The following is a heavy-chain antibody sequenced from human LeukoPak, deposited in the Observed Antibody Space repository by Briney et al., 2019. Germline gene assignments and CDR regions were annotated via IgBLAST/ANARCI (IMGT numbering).Heavy chain of an antibody. CDR2: ISGSSSYI. CDR1: GFTFSHYN. CDR3: ARGSSNIAAANSPIDY. Sequence: GESLRLSCAASGFTFSHYNFHWVRQTPGKGLEWVSSISGSSSYIHYSDSVKGRFTISRDNAKKSLLLIMDSLRAEDTAVYYCARGSSNIAAANSPIDYWGQGTLVTVSS. D-gene: IGHD6-25*01. V-gene: IGHV3-21*01. J-gene: IGHJ4*02.